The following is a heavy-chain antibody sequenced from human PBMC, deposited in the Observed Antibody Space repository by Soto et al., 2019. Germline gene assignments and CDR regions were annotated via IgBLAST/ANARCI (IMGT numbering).Heavy chain of an antibody. CDR3: ARDMGASEPANWFDP. D-gene: IGHD3-16*01. CDR1: GGSISSYY. J-gene: IGHJ5*02. CDR2: IYYSGST. V-gene: IGHV4-59*01. Sequence: SSETLSPTCTVSGGSISSYYWSWIRQPPGKGLEWIGYIYYSGSTNYNPSLKSRVTISVDTSKNQFSLKLSSVTAADTAVYYCARDMGASEPANWFDPWGQGTLVTVSS.